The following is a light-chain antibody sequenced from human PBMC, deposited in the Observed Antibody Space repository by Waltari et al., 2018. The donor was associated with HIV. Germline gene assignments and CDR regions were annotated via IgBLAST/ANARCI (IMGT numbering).Light chain of an antibody. CDR2: DNN. CDR1: SHNIGNNF. CDR3: ATWDRSLSRVI. V-gene: IGLV1-51*01. Sequence: QSVLTQPPSVSAAPRQKVTISCSGTSHNIGNNFVSWYQQLPGTAPKLLIYDNNKRPSGIPDRFSGSKSGTSATLGITGLQTGDEADYFCATWDRSLSRVIFGGGTRLTVL. J-gene: IGLJ2*01.